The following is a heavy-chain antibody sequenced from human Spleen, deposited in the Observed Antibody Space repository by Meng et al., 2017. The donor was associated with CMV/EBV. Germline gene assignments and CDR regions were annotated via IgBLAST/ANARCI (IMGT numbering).Heavy chain of an antibody. D-gene: IGHD3-3*01. CDR3: ARPRYYDFWSGDPGRIDY. J-gene: IGHJ4*02. CDR2: IYWNDDK. CDR1: SLSSRGGG. Sequence: SLSSRGGGVGWIRQPPGKALEWVALIYWNDDKRYSPSLKSRLTITKDTSKNQVVLTMTNMDPVDTATYYCARPRYYDFWSGDPGRIDYWGQGTLVTVSS. V-gene: IGHV2-5*01.